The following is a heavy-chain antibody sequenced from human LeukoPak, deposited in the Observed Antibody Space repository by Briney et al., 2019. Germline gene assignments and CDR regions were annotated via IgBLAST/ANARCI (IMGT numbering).Heavy chain of an antibody. CDR1: GYTFTGYY. CDR3: ARDLGTGMSYYYGMDV. Sequence: ASVKVSCKASGYTFTGYYMHWVRQAPGQGLEWMGWINPNSGGTNYAQKFQGRVTMTRDTSISTAYMELSRLRSDDTAVYYCARDLGTGMSYYYGMDVWGQGTTVTVSS. D-gene: IGHD3-16*01. V-gene: IGHV1-2*02. J-gene: IGHJ6*02. CDR2: INPNSGGT.